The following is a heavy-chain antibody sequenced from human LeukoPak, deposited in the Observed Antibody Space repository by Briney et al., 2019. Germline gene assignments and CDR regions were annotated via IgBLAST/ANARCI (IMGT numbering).Heavy chain of an antibody. Sequence: GGSLRLSCAAPGFSFSNYNMNWVRQGPGKGLEWISYVTTSSSAIYYADSVKGRFTISRDNAKSSLYLQMDSLRDEDTAVYYCARDGGGTGGTYHHTFDLWGQGTMVTVSS. D-gene: IGHD1-26*01. V-gene: IGHV3-48*02. CDR3: ARDGGGTGGTYHHTFDL. CDR2: VTTSSSAI. CDR1: GFSFSNYN. J-gene: IGHJ3*01.